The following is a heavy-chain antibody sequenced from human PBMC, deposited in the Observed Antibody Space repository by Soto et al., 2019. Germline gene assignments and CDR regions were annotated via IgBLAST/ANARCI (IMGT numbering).Heavy chain of an antibody. J-gene: IGHJ4*02. CDR2: FDPDDGET. V-gene: IGHV1-24*01. CDR1: GYTLTELS. Sequence: ASAKVSCKVSGYTLTELSMHWVRQAPGKGLEWMGGFDPDDGETIYAQKFQGRVTMTEDTSASTAYMELSSLRSEDTAVYYCARGSGYYYWDDYWGQGILVTV. D-gene: IGHD3-22*01. CDR3: ARGSGYYYWDDY.